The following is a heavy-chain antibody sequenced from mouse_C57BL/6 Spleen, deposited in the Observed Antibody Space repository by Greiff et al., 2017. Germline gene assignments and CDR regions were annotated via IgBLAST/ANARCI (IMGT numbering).Heavy chain of an antibody. J-gene: IGHJ2*01. CDR1: GYTFTSYW. V-gene: IGHV1-55*01. CDR2: IYPGSGST. Sequence: QVQLQQPGAELVKPGASVKMSCKASGYTFTSYWITWVKQRPGQGLEWIGDIYPGSGSTNYNEKFKSKATLTVDTSSSTAYMQLSSLTSEDSAVYYCARWVTHRGYFDYWGQGTTLTVSS. CDR3: ARWVTHRGYFDY. D-gene: IGHD2-2*01.